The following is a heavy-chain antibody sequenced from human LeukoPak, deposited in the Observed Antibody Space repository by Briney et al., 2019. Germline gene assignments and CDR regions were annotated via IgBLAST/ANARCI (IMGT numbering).Heavy chain of an antibody. J-gene: IGHJ4*02. CDR1: GFTFSAYW. CDR2: IKQDGNEK. Sequence: QAGGSLRLSCAASGFTFSAYWMTWVRQSPGKGLEWVANIKQDGNEKYYVDSVKGRFTISRDNAKNSLYLQMNSLRAEDTAVYYCARDRGFGELLYDYWGQGTLVTVSS. D-gene: IGHD3-10*01. V-gene: IGHV3-7*01. CDR3: ARDRGFGELLYDY.